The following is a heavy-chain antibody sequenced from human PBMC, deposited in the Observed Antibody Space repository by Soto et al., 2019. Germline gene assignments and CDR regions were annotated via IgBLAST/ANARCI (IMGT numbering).Heavy chain of an antibody. D-gene: IGHD3-22*01. CDR1: GGSISSGGYS. V-gene: IGHV4-30-2*01. J-gene: IGHJ6*02. CDR2: IYHSGST. CDR3: AGSGYYHNSGMDV. Sequence: QLQLQESGSGLVKPSQTLSLTCAVSGGSISSGGYSWSWIRQPPGKGLEWIGYIYHSGSTYYNPSLQSRVTISVDRSKNQFSLKLRSVTAADTAVYYGAGSGYYHNSGMDVWGQGTTVTVSS.